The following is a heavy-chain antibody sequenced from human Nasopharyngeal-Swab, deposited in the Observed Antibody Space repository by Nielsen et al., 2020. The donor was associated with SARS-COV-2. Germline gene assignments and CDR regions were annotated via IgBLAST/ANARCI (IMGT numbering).Heavy chain of an antibody. V-gene: IGHV3-23*01. CDR1: GFTFSSYA. J-gene: IGHJ4*02. CDR3: ARPFYGSGSYTSFDY. Sequence: GESLKISCAASGFTFSSYAMSWVRQAPGKGLEWVSAISGSGGSTYYADSVKGRFTISRDNSKNTLYMQMNSLRAEDTAVYYCARPFYGSGSYTSFDYWGQGTLVTVSS. CDR2: ISGSGGST. D-gene: IGHD3-10*01.